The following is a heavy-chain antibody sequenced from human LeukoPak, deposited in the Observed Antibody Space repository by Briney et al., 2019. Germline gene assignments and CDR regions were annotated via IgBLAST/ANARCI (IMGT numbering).Heavy chain of an antibody. J-gene: IGHJ5*02. CDR1: GGSVSISSYY. CDR2: IYYSGST. V-gene: IGHV4-39*07. CDR3: ARIPSPGWFDP. Sequence: SETLSLTCTVSGGSVSISSYYWGWIRQPPGKGLEWIANIYYSGSTYYNPSLKNRVTISISTSKNQFSLKLTSVTASDTAVYYCARIPSPGWFDPWGQGTLVTVSS.